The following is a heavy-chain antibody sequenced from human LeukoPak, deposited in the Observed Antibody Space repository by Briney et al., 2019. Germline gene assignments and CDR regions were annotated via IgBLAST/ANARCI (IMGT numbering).Heavy chain of an antibody. J-gene: IGHJ4*02. CDR2: IHYSGST. V-gene: IGHV4-59*01. CDR3: ARVNSGNYYEFEY. Sequence: PSETLSLTCTVSGGSISSSYWSWIRQPPGKGLEWLGYIHYSGSTNYNSSLTNRVTISVDTSKNQFSLRLNSVAAADTAVYYCARVNSGNYYEFEYWGQGTPVTVSS. CDR1: GGSISSSY. D-gene: IGHD1-26*01.